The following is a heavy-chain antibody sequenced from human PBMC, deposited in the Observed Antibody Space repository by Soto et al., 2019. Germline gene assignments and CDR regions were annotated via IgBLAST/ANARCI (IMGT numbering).Heavy chain of an antibody. D-gene: IGHD6-19*01. CDR3: AKGAVAGTPTSYYYYGMDV. CDR1: GGTFRTYA. Sequence: QVQLLQSGAEVKKPGSSVRVSCEASGGTFRTYAISWVRQAPGQGLEWMGEIIPIFGTVNYAQKLQGRVTITPHESTTTVYMDLRSLRSEDTAVYYCAKGAVAGTPTSYYYYGMDVWGQGTTVTVSS. J-gene: IGHJ6*02. V-gene: IGHV1-69*05. CDR2: IIPIFGTV.